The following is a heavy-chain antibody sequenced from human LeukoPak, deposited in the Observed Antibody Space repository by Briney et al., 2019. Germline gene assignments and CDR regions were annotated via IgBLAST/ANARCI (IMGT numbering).Heavy chain of an antibody. D-gene: IGHD7-27*01. Sequence: PGGSLRLSCAASGFTVSGIYISWVRQAPGKGLEWVSSISSSSSYIYYADSVKGRFTISRDNAKNSLYLQMNSLRAGDTAVYYCARDKWGSRCFDLWGRGTVVTVSS. CDR2: ISSSSSYI. J-gene: IGHJ2*01. CDR1: GFTVSGIY. V-gene: IGHV3-21*01. CDR3: ARDKWGSRCFDL.